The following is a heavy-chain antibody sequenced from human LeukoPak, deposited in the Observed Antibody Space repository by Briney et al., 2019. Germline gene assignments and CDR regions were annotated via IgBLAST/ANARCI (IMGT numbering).Heavy chain of an antibody. Sequence: RASVKVSCKASGGTFSSYAISWVRQAPGQGLEWMGGIIPIFGTANYAQKFQGRVTITTDESTSTAYMELSSLRSEDTAVYYCARVRSNYDFWSGYSGYYYMDVWGKGTTVTVSS. J-gene: IGHJ6*03. D-gene: IGHD3-3*01. CDR2: IIPIFGTA. CDR1: GGTFSSYA. CDR3: ARVRSNYDFWSGYSGYYYMDV. V-gene: IGHV1-69*05.